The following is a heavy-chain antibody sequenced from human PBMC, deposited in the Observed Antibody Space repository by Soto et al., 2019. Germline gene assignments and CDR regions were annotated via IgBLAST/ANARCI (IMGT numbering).Heavy chain of an antibody. D-gene: IGHD6-19*01. J-gene: IGHJ4*02. CDR1: GFSLKSSGVG. CDR2: VYWNDDK. CDR3: AHRPSGWYLFDY. Sequence: SGPTLVNPTQTLTLTCTFSGFSLKSSGVGVAWIRQPPGKALEWLALVYWNDDKRYSPSLKARLTITKDTSKNQVVLTMTNMDPVDTATYYCAHRPSGWYLFDYWGQGTLVTVSS. V-gene: IGHV2-5*01.